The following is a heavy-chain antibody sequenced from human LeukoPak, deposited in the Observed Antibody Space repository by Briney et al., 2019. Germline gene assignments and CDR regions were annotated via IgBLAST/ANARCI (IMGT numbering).Heavy chain of an antibody. Sequence: PSETLSLTCTVSGGSISSGDYFWGWIRQHPGKGLEWIGYIYYSGSTYYNPSLKSRVAISVDTSKNQFSLTVSSVTAADTAVYYCTRDVPRSSGYPDNWGQGTLVTVSS. V-gene: IGHV4-31*03. CDR3: TRDVPRSSGYPDN. J-gene: IGHJ4*02. CDR2: IYYSGST. CDR1: GGSISSGDYF. D-gene: IGHD3-22*01.